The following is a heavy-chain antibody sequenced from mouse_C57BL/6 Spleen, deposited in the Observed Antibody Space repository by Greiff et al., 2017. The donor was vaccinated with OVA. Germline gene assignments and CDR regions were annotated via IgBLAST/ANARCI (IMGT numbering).Heavy chain of an antibody. D-gene: IGHD2-4*01. CDR2: INPYNGGT. V-gene: IGHV1-19*01. CDR1: GYTFTDYC. J-gene: IGHJ2*01. CDR3: AKGDDSLDY. Sequence: EVQLQQSGPVLVKPGASVKMSCKASGYTFTDYCMNWVKQSHGKSLEWIGVINPYNGGTSYNQKFKGKATLTVDKSSSTAYMELNSLTSEDSAVYYCAKGDDSLDYWGQGTTLTVSS.